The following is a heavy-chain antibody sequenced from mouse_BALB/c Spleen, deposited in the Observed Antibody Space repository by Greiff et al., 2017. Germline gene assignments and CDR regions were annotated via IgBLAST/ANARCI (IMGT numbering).Heavy chain of an antibody. V-gene: IGHV5-9-4*01. CDR2: ISSGGSYT. J-gene: IGHJ3*01. D-gene: IGHD2-3*01. CDR1: GFTFSSYA. Sequence: EVKLVESGGGLVKPGGSLKLSCAASGFTFSSYAMSWVRQSPEKRLEWVAEISSGGSYTYYPDTVTGRFTISRDNAKNTLYLEMSSLRSEDTAMYYCARHNGYYAWFAYWGQGTLVTVSA. CDR3: ARHNGYYAWFAY.